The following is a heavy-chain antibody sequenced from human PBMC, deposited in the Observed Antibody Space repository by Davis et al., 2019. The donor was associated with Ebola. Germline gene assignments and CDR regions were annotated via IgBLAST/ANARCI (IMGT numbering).Heavy chain of an antibody. CDR3: AAHSSRYTDVDY. CDR1: GYTFTSYA. J-gene: IGHJ4*02. V-gene: IGHV1-3*01. CDR2: INAGNGNT. Sequence: AASVKVSCKASGYTFTSYAMHWVRQAPGQRLEWMGWINAGNGNTKYSQKFQGRVTITRDTSASTAYMELSSLRSEDTAVYYCAAHSSRYTDVDYWGQGTLVTVSS. D-gene: IGHD6-25*01.